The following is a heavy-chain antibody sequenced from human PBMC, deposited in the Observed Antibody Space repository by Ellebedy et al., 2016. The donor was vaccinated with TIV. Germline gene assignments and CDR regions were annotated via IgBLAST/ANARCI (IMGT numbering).Heavy chain of an antibody. D-gene: IGHD1-26*01. CDR3: AREGMVGLYYYGMDV. V-gene: IGHV3-7*01. J-gene: IGHJ6*02. CDR2: IKQDGSEK. Sequence: PGGSLRLSCAASGFTFSSYWMSWVRQAPGKGLEWVANIKQDGSEKYYVDSVKGRFTISRDNAKNSLYLQMNSLRAEDTAVYYCAREGMVGLYYYGMDVWGQGTTVTVSS. CDR1: GFTFSSYW.